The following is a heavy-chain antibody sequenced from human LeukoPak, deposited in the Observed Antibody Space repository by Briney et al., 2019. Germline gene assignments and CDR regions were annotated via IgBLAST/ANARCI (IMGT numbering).Heavy chain of an antibody. CDR2: IYSGDNT. D-gene: IGHD3-10*01. CDR3: TRSNYGSGSYYPS. V-gene: IGHV3-53*01. Sequence: SGGSLRLSCAASGFTVSSNYISWVRQAPGKGLEWVSIIYSGDNTYYADSVKGRFTISRDNSKNTLYLQMNSLRAEDTAVYYCTRSNYGSGSYYPSWGQGTLVTVSS. CDR1: GFTVSSNY. J-gene: IGHJ5*02.